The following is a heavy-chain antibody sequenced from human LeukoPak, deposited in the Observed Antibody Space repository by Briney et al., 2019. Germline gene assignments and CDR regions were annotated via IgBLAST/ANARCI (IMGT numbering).Heavy chain of an antibody. CDR2: ISWDGGST. Sequence: GGSLRLSCAASGFTFDDYAMHWVRQAPGKGLEWVSLISWDGGSTYYADSVKGRFTISRDNSKTSLYLQMNSLRAEDTALYYCAKGGLGHEADTSSSWYLDYWGQGTLVTVSS. CDR1: GFTFDDYA. V-gene: IGHV3-43D*03. CDR3: AKGGLGHEADTSSSWYLDY. J-gene: IGHJ4*02. D-gene: IGHD6-13*01.